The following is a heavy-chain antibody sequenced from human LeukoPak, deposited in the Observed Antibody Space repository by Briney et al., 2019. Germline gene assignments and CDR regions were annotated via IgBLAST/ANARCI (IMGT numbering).Heavy chain of an antibody. CDR2: ISISSSTI. D-gene: IGHD2-2*01. Sequence: GGSLRLSCAASGFTFTSYSMNWVSQAPGKGLEWVSYISISSSTIYYGDSVKGRFTISRDNVNNSVYLQMNSLRDEDTAVYYCARELGYCSGTTCSVHYYGMDVWGQGTTVTVSS. CDR1: GFTFTSYS. CDR3: ARELGYCSGTTCSVHYYGMDV. V-gene: IGHV3-48*02. J-gene: IGHJ6*02.